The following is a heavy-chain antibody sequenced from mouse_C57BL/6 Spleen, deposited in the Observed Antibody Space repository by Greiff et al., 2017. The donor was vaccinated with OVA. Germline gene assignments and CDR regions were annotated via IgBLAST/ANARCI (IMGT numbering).Heavy chain of an antibody. CDR1: GFTFSDFY. CDR2: SRNKANDYTT. V-gene: IGHV7-1*01. J-gene: IGHJ3*01. CDR3: ARDALYSRFAY. Sequence: EVKLMESGGGLVQSGRSLRLSCATSGFTFSDFYMEWVRQAPGKGLEWIAASRNKANDYTTEYSASVKGRFIVSRDTSQSILYLQMNALRAEDTAIYYCARDALYSRFAYWGQGTLVTVSA. D-gene: IGHD2-12*01.